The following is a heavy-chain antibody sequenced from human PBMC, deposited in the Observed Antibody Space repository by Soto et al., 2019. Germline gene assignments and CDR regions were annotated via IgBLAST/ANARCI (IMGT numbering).Heavy chain of an antibody. V-gene: IGHV2-5*01. Sequence: SGPPLANPTQPLMLTCSFSGFLLSPSGGGGGWIRQPPGKAREWLAIIYWNNDRRYNPSLNTRNTITKDTTKNHMVYTKSNIDPVDTATYYCSHRKTQYAWSYVVFDYWGQGILVTVSS. J-gene: IGHJ4*02. CDR3: SHRKTQYAWSYVVFDY. CDR2: IYWNNDR. CDR1: GFLLSPSGGG. D-gene: IGHD3-10*01.